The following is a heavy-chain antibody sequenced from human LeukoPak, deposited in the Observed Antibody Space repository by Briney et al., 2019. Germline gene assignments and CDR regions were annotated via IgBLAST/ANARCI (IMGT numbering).Heavy chain of an antibody. CDR1: GGSISSGSYY. Sequence: PSETLSLTCTVSGGSISSGSYYWSWIRQPAGKGLEWIGRIYTSGSTNYNPSLKSRVTISVDTSKNQFSLKLSSVTAADTAVYYCARQDSRPTPGWFDPWGQGTLVTVSS. CDR2: IYTSGST. CDR3: ARQDSRPTPGWFDP. D-gene: IGHD6-13*01. J-gene: IGHJ5*02. V-gene: IGHV4-61*02.